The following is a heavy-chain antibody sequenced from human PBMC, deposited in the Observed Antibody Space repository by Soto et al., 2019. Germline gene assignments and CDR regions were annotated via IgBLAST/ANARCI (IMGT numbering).Heavy chain of an antibody. CDR2: IHYTGST. Sequence: PSETLSLTCTVSGGSISSYYWSWIRQPPGKGLEWIGYIHYTGSTDYNPSLKSRDNISVDASKNQFSLKLRSVTAANTAVYYCARHFCSGSGCYYFDYWGQGTLVTVS. CDR3: ARHFCSGSGCYYFDY. CDR1: GGSISSYY. D-gene: IGHD2-15*01. J-gene: IGHJ4*02. V-gene: IGHV4-59*08.